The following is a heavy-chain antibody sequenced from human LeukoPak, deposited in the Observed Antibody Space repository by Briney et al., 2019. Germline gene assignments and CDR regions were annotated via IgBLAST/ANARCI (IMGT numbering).Heavy chain of an antibody. CDR2: ISYDGSNK. CDR1: GFTFSSYG. J-gene: IGHJ4*02. Sequence: GSLRLSCAASGFTFSSYGMHWVRQAPGKGLEWVAVISYDGSNKYYADSVKGRFTISRDNSKNTLYLQMNSLRAEDTAVYYCAKDWESGYLDYWGQGTLVTVSS. CDR3: AKDWESGYLDY. V-gene: IGHV3-30*18. D-gene: IGHD3-16*01.